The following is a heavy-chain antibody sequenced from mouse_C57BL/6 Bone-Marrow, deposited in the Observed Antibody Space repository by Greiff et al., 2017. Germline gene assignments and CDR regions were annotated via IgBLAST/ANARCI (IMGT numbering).Heavy chain of an antibody. CDR3: ARERLGSYYAMDY. Sequence: QVQLQQSGAELVRPGASVTLSCKASGYTFTDYEMHWVKQTPVHGLEWIGAIDPETGGTAYNQKFQGKAILTADKASSTAYMELRSLTSEDSAVYFCARERLGSYYAMDYWGQGTSVTVSS. D-gene: IGHD2-2*01. CDR2: IDPETGGT. CDR1: GYTFTDYE. J-gene: IGHJ4*01. V-gene: IGHV1-15*01.